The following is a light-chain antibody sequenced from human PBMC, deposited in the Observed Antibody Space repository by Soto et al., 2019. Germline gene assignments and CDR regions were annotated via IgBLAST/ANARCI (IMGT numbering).Light chain of an antibody. CDR1: QSVSSY. CDR2: DAS. J-gene: IGKJ5*01. Sequence: EIVLTQSPGTLSLSPWERAALSCMASQSVSSYLSWYQQKPGQAPRLLIYDASNRATGIPARFSGSGSGTDFTLTISGLQSEDFGVYYCQPRQSWPPITFGQGTRLEIK. V-gene: IGKV3-11*01. CDR3: QPRQSWPPIT.